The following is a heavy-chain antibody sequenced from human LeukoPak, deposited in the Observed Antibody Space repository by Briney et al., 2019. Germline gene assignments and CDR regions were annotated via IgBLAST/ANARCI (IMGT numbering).Heavy chain of an antibody. D-gene: IGHD5-18*01. CDR1: GFTFSSYS. J-gene: IGHJ4*02. CDR3: ARDEGDTAMVPFDY. Sequence: GGSLGLSCAASGFTFSSYSMNGFRRPPGKGLDWVSSISSSSSYIYYADSVKGRFTISRDNAKNSLYLQMNSLRAEDTAVYYCARDEGDTAMVPFDYWGQGTLVTVSS. CDR2: ISSSSSYI. V-gene: IGHV3-21*01.